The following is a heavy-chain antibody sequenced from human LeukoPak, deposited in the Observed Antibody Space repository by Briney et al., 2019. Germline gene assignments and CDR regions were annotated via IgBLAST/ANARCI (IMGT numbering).Heavy chain of an antibody. D-gene: IGHD6-13*01. V-gene: IGHV3-15*01. J-gene: IGHJ6*04. CDR1: GFTFSNAW. CDR2: IKSKTDGGTT. CDR3: IASSTWYLYYYGMDV. Sequence: GGSLRLSCAASGFTFSNAWMSWVRQAPGKGLEWVGRIKSKTDGGTTDYGAPVKGRFTISRDDSKNTLYLQMNSLTTEDTAVYYCIASSTWYLYYYGMDVWGKGTTVTVSS.